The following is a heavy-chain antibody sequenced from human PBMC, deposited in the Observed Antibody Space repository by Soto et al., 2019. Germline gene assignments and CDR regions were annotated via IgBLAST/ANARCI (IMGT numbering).Heavy chain of an antibody. J-gene: IGHJ3*01. V-gene: IGHV1-3*01. CDR3: ARDILSVGSRANDAFDV. CDR1: GFSFSDNL. Sequence: QVQLVQSGAEVRKPGASVNISCRASGFSFSDNLINWGRQAPGQSLEWMGWIKPDNGNTRYSQTFKGRVTISRHSAASIAYVEVSDLTSEDTAVYYCARDILSVGSRANDAFDVWGQGTMVTVSS. D-gene: IGHD2-8*02. CDR2: IKPDNGNT.